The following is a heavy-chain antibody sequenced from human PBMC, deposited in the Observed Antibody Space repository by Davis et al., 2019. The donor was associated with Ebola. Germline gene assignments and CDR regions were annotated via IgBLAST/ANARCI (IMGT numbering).Heavy chain of an antibody. CDR2: ISYDGSNK. Sequence: GESLKISCAASGFTFSSYAMHWVRQAPGKGLEWVAVISYDGSNKYYADSVKGRFTISRDNSKNTLYLQMNSLRAEDTAVYYCAVGGDGYPPGGWGQGTLVTVSS. CDR1: GFTFSSYA. V-gene: IGHV3-30*14. J-gene: IGHJ4*02. CDR3: AVGGDGYPPGG. D-gene: IGHD5-24*01.